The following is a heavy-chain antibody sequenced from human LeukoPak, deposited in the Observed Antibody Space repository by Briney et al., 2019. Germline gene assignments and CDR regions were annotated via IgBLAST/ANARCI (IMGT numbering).Heavy chain of an antibody. CDR1: GFTFSSYS. V-gene: IGHV3-21*01. J-gene: IGHJ6*02. CDR3: ARDSVAGNPYGMDV. CDR2: ISSSSSYI. D-gene: IGHD6-19*01. Sequence: PGGSLRLSCAASGFTFSSYSMNWVRQAPGKGLEWVSSISSSSSYIYYADSVKGRFTISRDNAKNSLYLQMNSLRAEDTAVYYCARDSVAGNPYGMDVWGQGTTVTVSS.